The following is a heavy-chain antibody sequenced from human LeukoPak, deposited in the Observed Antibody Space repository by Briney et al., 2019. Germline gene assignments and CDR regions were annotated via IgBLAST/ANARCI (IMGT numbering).Heavy chain of an antibody. J-gene: IGHJ5*02. Sequence: SETLSLTCTVSGGSISSYYWSWIRQPPGKGLEWIGYIYYSGSTNYNPSLKSRVTISVDTSKNQFFLKLSSVTAADTAVYYCARGGYSSSWYPDGWFDPWGQGTLVTVSS. CDR1: GGSISSYY. V-gene: IGHV4-59*01. CDR2: IYYSGST. D-gene: IGHD6-13*01. CDR3: ARGGYSSSWYPDGWFDP.